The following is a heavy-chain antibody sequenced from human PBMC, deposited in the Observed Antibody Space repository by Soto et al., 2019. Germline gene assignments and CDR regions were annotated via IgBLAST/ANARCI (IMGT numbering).Heavy chain of an antibody. Sequence: ETLSLTCTVSGGSISSYYLSWFRQSPGKAMEWIGHIFSSGKTSYNTSLKSRLTISKDTSKSQVVLTMPNMDPVDTATYYCARMYCISTSCYWNVGMDVWGQGTTVTVSS. CDR2: IFSSGKT. D-gene: IGHD2-2*01. CDR3: ARMYCISTSCYWNVGMDV. J-gene: IGHJ6*02. V-gene: IGHV2-26*01. CDR1: GGSISSYY.